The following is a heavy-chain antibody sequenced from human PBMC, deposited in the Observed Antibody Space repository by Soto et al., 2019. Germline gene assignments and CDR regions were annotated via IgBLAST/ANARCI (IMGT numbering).Heavy chain of an antibody. D-gene: IGHD3-3*01. J-gene: IGHJ4*02. CDR3: ARDPGGTDFAEWPYYFDY. CDR1: GFTFSSYA. CDR2: ISYDGSNK. V-gene: IGHV3-30-3*01. Sequence: QVQLVESGGGVVQPGRSLRLSCAASGFTFSSYAMHWVRQAPGKGLEWVAVISYDGSNKYYADSVKGRFTISRDNSKNTLYLQRSSLRAEDTAVYYCARDPGGTDFAEWPYYFDYWGQGTLVTVSS.